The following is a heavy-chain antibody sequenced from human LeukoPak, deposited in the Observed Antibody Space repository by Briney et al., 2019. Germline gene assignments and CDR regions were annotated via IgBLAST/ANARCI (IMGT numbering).Heavy chain of an antibody. CDR3: ARGYCSSTSCSTTNDY. CDR1: GFTFSSYE. J-gene: IGHJ4*02. V-gene: IGHV3-48*03. CDR2: ISSSGSTI. Sequence: PGGSLRLSCAASGFTFSSYEMNWVRQAPGKGLEWVSYISSSGSTIYYADSVKGRFTISRDNAKNSLYLQMNSLRAEDTAVYYRARGYCSSTSCSTTNDYWGQGTLVTVSS. D-gene: IGHD2-2*01.